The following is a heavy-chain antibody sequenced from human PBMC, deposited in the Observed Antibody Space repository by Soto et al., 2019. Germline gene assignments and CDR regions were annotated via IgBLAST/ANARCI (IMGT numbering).Heavy chain of an antibody. CDR3: ARGVSAGVDY. Sequence: QVQLVQSGAEVREPGASVKVSCKASGYSFTSLDINWVRQTAGQGLEWMGWMEPSNGRTGYAQKFQGRVTMTRDTSITTAYMELTTPTADDTAFYYCARGVSAGVDYWGQGTLVTVSS. D-gene: IGHD1-26*01. CDR2: MEPSNGRT. V-gene: IGHV1-8*01. J-gene: IGHJ4*02. CDR1: GYSFTSLD.